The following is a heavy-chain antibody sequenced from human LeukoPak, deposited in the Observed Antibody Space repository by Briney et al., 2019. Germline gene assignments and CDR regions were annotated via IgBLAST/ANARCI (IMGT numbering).Heavy chain of an antibody. D-gene: IGHD5-24*01. CDR1: GYTFTSYG. V-gene: IGHV1-18*01. CDR2: ISAYNGNT. CDR3: ARDGEVGDSYNPGDY. Sequence: ASVKVSCKASGYTFTSYGISWVRQAPGQGLEWIGWISAYNGNTNYAQKLQGRVTMTTDTSTSTDYMELRSLRSDDTAVYYCARDGEVGDSYNPGDYWGQGTLVTVSS. J-gene: IGHJ4*02.